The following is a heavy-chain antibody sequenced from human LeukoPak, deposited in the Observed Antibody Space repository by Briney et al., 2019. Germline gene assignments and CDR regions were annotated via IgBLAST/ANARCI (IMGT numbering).Heavy chain of an antibody. CDR2: IYYSGST. D-gene: IGHD6-6*01. J-gene: IGHJ4*02. V-gene: IGHV4-39*07. CDR1: GDSISGSSYY. CDR3: ARRRGIAARPSLDY. Sequence: ASETLSLTCSVSGDSISGSSYYWGWIRQPPGKGLEWIGSIYYSGSTNYNPSLKSRVTISVDTSKNQFSLKLSSVTAADTAVYYCARRRGIAARPSLDYWGQGTLVTVSS.